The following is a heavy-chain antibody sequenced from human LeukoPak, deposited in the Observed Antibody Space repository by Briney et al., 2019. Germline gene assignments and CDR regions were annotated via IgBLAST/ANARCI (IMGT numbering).Heavy chain of an antibody. CDR1: GYTLTELS. D-gene: IGHD3-22*01. Sequence: SCKVSGYTLTELSMHWVRQAPGKGLEWVSSISSSSSYIYYADSVKGRFTISRDNAKNSLYLQMNSLRAEDTAVYYCARDMRFDYYDSSGYYGLEYFQHWGQGTLVTVSS. CDR3: ARDMRFDYYDSSGYYGLEYFQH. J-gene: IGHJ1*01. CDR2: ISSSSSYI. V-gene: IGHV3-21*01.